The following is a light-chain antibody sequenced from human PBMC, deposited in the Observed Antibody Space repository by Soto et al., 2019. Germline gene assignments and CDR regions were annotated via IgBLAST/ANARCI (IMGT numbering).Light chain of an antibody. CDR3: QQFNSYPLIT. CDR2: DAS. CDR1: QGISSA. J-gene: IGKJ5*01. V-gene: IGKV1-13*02. Sequence: AIQLTQSPSSLSASVGDRVTITCRASQGISSALAWYQQKPGNAPKLLIYDASSLELGVPSRFSRSGSGTDFTLSFSSLQPEDFATNYCQQFNSYPLITFGQGTRLEIK.